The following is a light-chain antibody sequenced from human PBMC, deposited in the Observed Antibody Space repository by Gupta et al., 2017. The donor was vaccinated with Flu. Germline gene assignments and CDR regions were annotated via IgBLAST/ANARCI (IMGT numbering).Light chain of an antibody. V-gene: IGLV2-14*01. Sequence: QSALTQPASVSGSPGQSIPIACTGTRSDVGAYKTVSWYQQHPGKAPKLIIFEVSDRPSGVSFRFSGSKSGNTASLTISGLQAEDEADYYCSSKTSVDTIIFGGGTKVTVL. J-gene: IGLJ2*01. CDR3: SSKTSVDTII. CDR2: EVS. CDR1: RSDVGAYKT.